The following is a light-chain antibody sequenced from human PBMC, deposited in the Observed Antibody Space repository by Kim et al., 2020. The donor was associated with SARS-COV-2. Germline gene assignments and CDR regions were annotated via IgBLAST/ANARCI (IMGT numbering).Light chain of an antibody. CDR3: NSRDSSGNLWV. J-gene: IGLJ3*02. V-gene: IGLV3-19*01. Sequence: SSELTQDPAVSVALGQTVRITCQGDSLRSYYAIWYQQKPGQAPVLVIYGKNNRPSGIPDRFSGSSSGNTASLTITGAQAEDEADYYCNSRDSSGNLWVFGGGTQLTVL. CDR2: GKN. CDR1: SLRSYY.